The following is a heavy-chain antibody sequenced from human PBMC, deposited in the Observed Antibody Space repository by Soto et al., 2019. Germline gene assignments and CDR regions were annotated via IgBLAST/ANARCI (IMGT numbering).Heavy chain of an antibody. CDR3: AREGDRSSWFGELLHNWFDP. V-gene: IGHV3-7*01. CDR2: IKQDGSEK. Sequence: GGSLRLSCAASGFTFSSYWMSWVRQAPGKGLEWVANIKQDGSEKYYVDSVKDRFTISRDNAKNSLYLQMNSLRAEDTAVYYCAREGDRSSWFGELLHNWFDPWGQGTLVTVSS. CDR1: GFTFSSYW. J-gene: IGHJ5*02. D-gene: IGHD3-10*01.